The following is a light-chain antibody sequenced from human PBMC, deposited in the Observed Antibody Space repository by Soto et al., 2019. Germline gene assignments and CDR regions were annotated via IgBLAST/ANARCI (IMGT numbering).Light chain of an antibody. CDR3: QQYNNWPPMT. Sequence: VLTQSPGTLSLSQRERATLSCRASQSVSGAYLGWYQQKPGQAPRLLIYAASSRAPGIPDRFSGTGSGTEFTLTISSLQSEDFAVYYCQQYNNWPPMTFGQGTKVDIK. V-gene: IGKV3D-15*01. CDR2: AAS. J-gene: IGKJ1*01. CDR1: QSVSGAY.